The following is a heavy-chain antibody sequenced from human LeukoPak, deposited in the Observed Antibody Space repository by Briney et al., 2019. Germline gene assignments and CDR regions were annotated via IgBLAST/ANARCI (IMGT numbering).Heavy chain of an antibody. Sequence: ASVKVSCKASGYTFTGYYMHWVRQAPGQGLEWMGWINANSGGTEYAQKFQGRVTMSRDASTNTAYMELSRLRLDDTAVYYCARDPNWGWRGYFDYWGQGTLVTVSS. CDR2: INANSGGT. CDR3: ARDPNWGWRGYFDY. J-gene: IGHJ4*02. CDR1: GYTFTGYY. V-gene: IGHV1-2*02. D-gene: IGHD7-27*01.